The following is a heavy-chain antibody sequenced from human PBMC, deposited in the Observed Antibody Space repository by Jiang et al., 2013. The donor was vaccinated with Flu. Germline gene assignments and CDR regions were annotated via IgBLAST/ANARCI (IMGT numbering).Heavy chain of an antibody. V-gene: IGHV3-30*01. CDR1: GFTFSSYV. D-gene: IGHD6-6*01. J-gene: IGHJ4*02. CDR3: ARDSEYSSSSLHFDY. CDR2: ISYDGSNK. Sequence: QLVESGGGVVQPGRSLRLSCAASGFTFSSYVMHWVRQAPGKGLEWVAVISYDGSNKYYADSVKGRFTISRDNSKNTLYLQMNSLRAEDTAVYYCARDSEYSSSSLHFDYWGQ.